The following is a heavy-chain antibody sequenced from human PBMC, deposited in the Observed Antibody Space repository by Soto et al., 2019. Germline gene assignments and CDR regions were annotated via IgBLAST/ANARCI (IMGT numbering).Heavy chain of an antibody. CDR3: ARELWFGELSPGINKTPMDV. CDR2: ISSNGSTI. D-gene: IGHD3-10*01. Sequence: PGGSLRLSCAASGFTFSDYYMSWIRQAPGKGLEWVSYISSNGSTIYYADSVKGRFTISRDNAKNSLYLQMNSLRAEDTAVYYCARELWFGELSPGINKTPMDVWGQGTTVTVSS. J-gene: IGHJ6*02. CDR1: GFTFSDYY. V-gene: IGHV3-11*01.